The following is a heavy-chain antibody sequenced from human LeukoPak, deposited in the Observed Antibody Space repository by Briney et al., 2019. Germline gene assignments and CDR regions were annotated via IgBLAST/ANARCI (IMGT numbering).Heavy chain of an antibody. D-gene: IGHD3-10*01. CDR2: INPSGGST. Sequence: ASVKVSCKASGYTFTNYYMHWVRQAPGQGLEWMGMINPSGGSTTYAQKFQGRVTMTRDTSTSTVYMELSSLGSEDTAVYYCARAMVRGLSNPFDYWGQGTLVTVSS. CDR3: ARAMVRGLSNPFDY. J-gene: IGHJ4*02. V-gene: IGHV1-46*01. CDR1: GYTFTNYY.